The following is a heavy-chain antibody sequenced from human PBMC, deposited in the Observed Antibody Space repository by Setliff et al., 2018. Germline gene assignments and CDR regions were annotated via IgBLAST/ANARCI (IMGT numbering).Heavy chain of an antibody. Sequence: PGGSLRLSCAASGFTFDSYAMTWVRQAPGKGLEWVSTISGSADNTYYADSVKGRFTISRDNAKTSLYLQMNSLRADDTAVYYCARLRAPGSHGLDPWGQGTLVTVS. CDR2: ISGSADNT. CDR1: GFTFDSYA. V-gene: IGHV3-23*01. D-gene: IGHD3-10*01. CDR3: ARLRAPGSHGLDP. J-gene: IGHJ5*02.